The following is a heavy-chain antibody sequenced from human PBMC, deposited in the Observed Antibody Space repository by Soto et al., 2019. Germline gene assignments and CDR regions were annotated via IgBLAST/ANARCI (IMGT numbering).Heavy chain of an antibody. J-gene: IGHJ4*02. V-gene: IGHV1-18*01. D-gene: IGHD5-18*01. CDR2: ISAYNGNT. Sequence: QVQLVQSGAEVKKPGASVKVSCKASGYTFTGYGIIWVRQAPGQGLEWLGWISAYNGNTNYAQTLQGRVTMTTDTSTSTAYMEVRSLRSDDTAVYYCARDGYNFGQYYFDHWGQGTLVTVSS. CDR1: GYTFTGYG. CDR3: ARDGYNFGQYYFDH.